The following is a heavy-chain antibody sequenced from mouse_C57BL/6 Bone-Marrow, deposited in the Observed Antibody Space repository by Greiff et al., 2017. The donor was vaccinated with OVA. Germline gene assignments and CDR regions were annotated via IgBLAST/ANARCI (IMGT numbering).Heavy chain of an antibody. J-gene: IGHJ1*03. Sequence: VKLVESGPELVKPGASVKISCKASGYAFSSSWMNWVKQRPGKGLEWIGRIYPGDGDTNYNGKFKGKATLTADKSSSTAYMQLSSLTSEDSAVYFCARPTTQGYFDVWGTGTTVTVSS. CDR2: IYPGDGDT. V-gene: IGHV1-82*01. D-gene: IGHD1-1*01. CDR1: GYAFSSSW. CDR3: ARPTTQGYFDV.